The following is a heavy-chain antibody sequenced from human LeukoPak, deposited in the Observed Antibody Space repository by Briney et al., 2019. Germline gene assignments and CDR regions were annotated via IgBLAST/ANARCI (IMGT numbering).Heavy chain of an antibody. CDR2: ISDSGTTI. J-gene: IGHJ4*02. D-gene: IGHD2-15*01. CDR3: ARVYIAEDY. V-gene: IGHV3-11*01. CDR1: GFTFSDYY. Sequence: GGSLRLSCAASGFTFSDYYMSWIRQAPGKGLEWISYISDSGTTIYYADSVRGRFTISRDNAKNSLYLQMNSLRAEDTAVYYCARVYIAEDYWGQGTLVTISS.